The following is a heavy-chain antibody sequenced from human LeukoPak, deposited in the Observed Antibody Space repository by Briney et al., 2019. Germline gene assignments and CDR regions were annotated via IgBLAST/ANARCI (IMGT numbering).Heavy chain of an antibody. CDR1: GFTFSSYA. Sequence: GGYLRLYCAASGFTFSSYAMSWLRQAPGQGLEWVSTLSGSGGSTYYADSVKGRITISRDNSKYTMYLQMNSLRAEDTAVYYYSKGGGGAIAKYQHWGQGTLATVSS. CDR2: LSGSGGST. J-gene: IGHJ1*01. D-gene: IGHD3-16*01. CDR3: SKGGGGAIAKYQH. V-gene: IGHV3-23*01.